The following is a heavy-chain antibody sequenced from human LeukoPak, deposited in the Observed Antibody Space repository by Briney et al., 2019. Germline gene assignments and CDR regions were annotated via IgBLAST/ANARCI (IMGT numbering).Heavy chain of an antibody. Sequence: PGGSLRLSCVGSGFTFSTYAMSWVRQAPGKGLKWVSGISAVGTTYYTGSVKGRFTISRDNSKNTLYLQMDSLRAEDTAVYYCAKEGSAPSYGDYWGQGTLFTVSS. V-gene: IGHV3-23*01. CDR1: GFTFSTYA. CDR3: AKEGSAPSYGDY. D-gene: IGHD3-16*01. CDR2: ISAVGTT. J-gene: IGHJ4*02.